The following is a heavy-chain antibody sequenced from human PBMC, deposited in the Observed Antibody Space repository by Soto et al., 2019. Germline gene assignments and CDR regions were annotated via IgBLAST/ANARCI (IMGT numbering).Heavy chain of an antibody. V-gene: IGHV1-69*12. D-gene: IGHD1-26*01. CDR3: ASHSGSSPEGRYYYGMDV. CDR1: GGTFSSYA. CDR2: IIPIFGTA. Sequence: QVQLVQSGAEVKKPGSSVKVSCKASGGTFSSYAISWVRQAPGQGLEWMGGIIPIFGTAGYAQKFQGRVTLTANDSTSKAYMELRSLRSEDTAVYYCASHSGSSPEGRYYYGMDVWGQGTTVTVSS. J-gene: IGHJ6*02.